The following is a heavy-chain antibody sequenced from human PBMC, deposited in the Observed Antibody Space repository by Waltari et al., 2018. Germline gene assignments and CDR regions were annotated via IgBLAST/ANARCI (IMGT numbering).Heavy chain of an antibody. CDR1: GFTFSSYA. V-gene: IGHV3-66*02. CDR3: ARSKGVRGNDPLCY. CDR2: IYSGGST. Sequence: EVQLLESGGGLVQPGGSLRLSCAASGFTFSSYAMSWVRQAPGKGLEWVSVIYSGGSTYYADSVKGRFTISRDNSKNTLYLQMNSLRAEDTAVYYCARSKGVRGNDPLCYWGQGTLVTVSS. D-gene: IGHD3-10*01. J-gene: IGHJ4*02.